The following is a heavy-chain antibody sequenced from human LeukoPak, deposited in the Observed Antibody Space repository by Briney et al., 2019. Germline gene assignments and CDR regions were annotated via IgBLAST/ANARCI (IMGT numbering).Heavy chain of an antibody. CDR3: TRDQN. CDR2: INLDGSEK. J-gene: IGHJ4*02. V-gene: IGHV3-7*01. CDR1: GFIFGTTS. Sequence: PGGSLRLSCTGSGFIFGTTSMSWVRQVSGKGLEWVASINLDGSEKYYAGPAEGRFTISRDNAKKSLFLQMNSVRAEDTAVYYCTRDQNWGQGILVSVSS.